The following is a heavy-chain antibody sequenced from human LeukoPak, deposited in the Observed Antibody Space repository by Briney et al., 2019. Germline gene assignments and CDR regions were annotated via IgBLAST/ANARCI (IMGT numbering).Heavy chain of an antibody. Sequence: GGSLRLSCAASGFTFSSYAMSWVRQAPGKGLEWVSAISGSGGSTYYADSVKGRFTISRDNSKNTLYLQMNSLRAEDTAVYYCAKYYYDSSGYYSDYFDSWGQGTLVTVSS. CDR3: AKYYYDSSGYYSDYFDS. V-gene: IGHV3-23*01. J-gene: IGHJ4*02. D-gene: IGHD3-22*01. CDR1: GFTFSSYA. CDR2: ISGSGGST.